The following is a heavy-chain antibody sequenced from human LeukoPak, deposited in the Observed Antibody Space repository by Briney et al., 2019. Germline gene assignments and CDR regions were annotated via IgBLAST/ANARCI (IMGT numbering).Heavy chain of an antibody. CDR1: GGSFSGYY. V-gene: IGHV4-34*01. CDR3: ARRITVSATNWFDP. J-gene: IGHJ5*02. CDR2: INHSGST. D-gene: IGHD2-8*01. Sequence: SETLSLTCAVYGGSFSGYYWSWIRQPPGKGLEWIGEINHSGSTNYNPSLKSRVTISVDTSKNQLSLRLNSVTAADTAMYYCARRITVSATNWFDPWGQGTLVTVSS.